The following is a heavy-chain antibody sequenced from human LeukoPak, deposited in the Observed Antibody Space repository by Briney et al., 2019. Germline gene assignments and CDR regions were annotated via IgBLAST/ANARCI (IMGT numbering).Heavy chain of an antibody. D-gene: IGHD6-13*01. CDR3: ARDRVAAAGNPTYYYYYGMDV. V-gene: IGHV4-31*03. CDR1: GGSISSGGYY. Sequence: SETLSLTCTVSGGSISSGGYYWSWIRQHPGKGLEWIGYIYYSGSTYYNPPLKSRVTISVDTSKNQFSLKLSSVTAADTAVYYCARDRVAAAGNPTYYYYYGMDVWGKGTTVTVSS. J-gene: IGHJ6*04. CDR2: IYYSGST.